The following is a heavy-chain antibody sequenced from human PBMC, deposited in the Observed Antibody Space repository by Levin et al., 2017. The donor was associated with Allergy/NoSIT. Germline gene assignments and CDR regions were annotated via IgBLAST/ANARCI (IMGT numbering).Heavy chain of an antibody. D-gene: IGHD2-2*01. Sequence: SETLSLTCTVSGGSISDDYWNWIRQPAGKGLEWIGRIHNSGRTYYNPSLKSRVTMSLDTSKNQFSLRLRSVTAADTAMYYCARLISASVNYGMAVWGQGTTVTVSS. V-gene: IGHV4-4*07. CDR1: GGSISDDY. J-gene: IGHJ6*02. CDR2: IHNSGRT. CDR3: ARLISASVNYGMAV.